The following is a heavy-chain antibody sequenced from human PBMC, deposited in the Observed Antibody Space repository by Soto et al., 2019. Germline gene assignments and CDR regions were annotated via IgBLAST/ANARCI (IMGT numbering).Heavy chain of an antibody. D-gene: IGHD5-18*01. CDR2: IIPIFGTA. CDR1: GGTFSSYA. J-gene: IGHJ2*01. Sequence: QVQLVQSGAEVKKPGSSVKVSCKASGGTFSSYAISWVRQAPGQGLEWMGGIIPIFGTANYAQKFQGRVTITADESTSTAYMELSSRRYEDTAVYYCARSAIYSYDDGDWYFDLWGRGTLVTVSS. V-gene: IGHV1-69*01. CDR3: ARSAIYSYDDGDWYFDL.